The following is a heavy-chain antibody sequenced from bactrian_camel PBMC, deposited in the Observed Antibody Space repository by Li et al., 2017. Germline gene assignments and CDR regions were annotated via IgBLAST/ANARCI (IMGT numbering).Heavy chain of an antibody. CDR3: AANFGPYCSGPYLARRANF. CDR2: VDRRGRT. CDR1: RYFSCM. J-gene: IGHJ4*01. Sequence: VQLVESGGGSVQAGGSLRLSCTASRYFSCMAWYRQAPGKERERVAQVDRRGRTVYAESVKGRFSISRDNAENNVHLQMNSLKPEDTAMYYCAANFGPYCSGPYLARRANFWGQGTQVTVS. V-gene: IGHV3S53*01. D-gene: IGHD2*01.